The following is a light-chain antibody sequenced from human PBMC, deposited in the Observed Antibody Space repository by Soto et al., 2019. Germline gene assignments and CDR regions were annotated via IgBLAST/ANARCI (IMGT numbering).Light chain of an antibody. CDR1: SSNVGSNY. CDR3: AAWDDSLSGVV. CDR2: WDG. V-gene: IGLV1-47*01. Sequence: QSVLTQPPSASGTPGQRVTISCSGRSSNVGSNYVYWYQQVPGTAPILLMHWDGQRPSGVPDRFSGSKSGTSASLAISGLRYEDEAEYYCAAWDDSLSGVVFGGGTKLTVL. J-gene: IGLJ3*02.